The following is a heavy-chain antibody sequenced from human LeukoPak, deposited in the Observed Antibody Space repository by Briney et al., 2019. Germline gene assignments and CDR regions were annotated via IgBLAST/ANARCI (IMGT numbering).Heavy chain of an antibody. CDR1: GFTFSSYG. D-gene: IGHD5-18*01. V-gene: IGHV3-30*02. CDR2: IRYDGSNK. Sequence: GGSLRLSCAASGFTFSSYGMHWVRQAPGKGLEWVAFIRYDGSNKYYADSVKGRFTISRDNSKNTLYLQMNSLRAEDAAVYYCAKDHPPTDTASRGGYWGQGTLVTVSS. J-gene: IGHJ4*02. CDR3: AKDHPPTDTASRGGY.